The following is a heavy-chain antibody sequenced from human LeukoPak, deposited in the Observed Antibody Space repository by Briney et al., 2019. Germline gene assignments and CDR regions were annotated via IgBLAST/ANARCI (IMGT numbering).Heavy chain of an antibody. CDR3: ASSRGYSYGFDY. Sequence: SETLYLTCTVSGGSISSYYWSWIRQPLGKGLDWIGYIYYSGSTNYNPSLKSRVTISVDTSKNQFSLKLSSVTAADTAVYYCASSRGYSYGFDYWGQGTLVTVSS. CDR2: IYYSGST. V-gene: IGHV4-59*01. CDR1: GGSISSYY. J-gene: IGHJ4*02. D-gene: IGHD5-18*01.